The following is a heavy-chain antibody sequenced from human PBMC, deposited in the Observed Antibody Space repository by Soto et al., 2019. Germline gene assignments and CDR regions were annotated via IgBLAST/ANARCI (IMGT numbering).Heavy chain of an antibody. J-gene: IGHJ6*02. D-gene: IGHD3-3*01. CDR3: ARDRGFWTGHYANYALEV. CDR2: LNPNTGGT. CDR1: GYSFTGYY. V-gene: IGHV1-2*04. Sequence: QVQLVQSGAEVKEPGASLKVSCKASGYSFTGYYIHWVRQAPGQGLEWLGWLNPNTGGTHYAQNFQGWVTMTRDTSISTAYMELSRLRSDDTAIYCCARDRGFWTGHYANYALEVWGQGTTVTVTS.